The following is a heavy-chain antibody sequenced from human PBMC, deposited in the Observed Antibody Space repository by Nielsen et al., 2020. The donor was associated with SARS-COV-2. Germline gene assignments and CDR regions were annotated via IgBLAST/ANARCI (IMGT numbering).Heavy chain of an antibody. D-gene: IGHD6-19*01. CDR2: ISSNGGST. Sequence: GGSLRLSCAASGFTFSSYAMHWVRQAPGKGLEYVSAISSNGGSTYYANSVKGRFTISRDNSKNTLYLQMGSLRAEDTAVYYCARVALRTAWLLHDYYGMDVWGQGTTVTVSS. CDR1: GFTFSSYA. V-gene: IGHV3-64*01. J-gene: IGHJ6*02. CDR3: ARVALRTAWLLHDYYGMDV.